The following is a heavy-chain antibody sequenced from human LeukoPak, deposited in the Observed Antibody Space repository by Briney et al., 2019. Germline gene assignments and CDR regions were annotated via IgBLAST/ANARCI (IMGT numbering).Heavy chain of an antibody. V-gene: IGHV3-30*18. CDR2: TSYDGINE. CDR3: AKADCPGGSCFSYSFDY. CDR1: GFTFSNYG. D-gene: IGHD2-15*01. Sequence: HPGGSLRLSCAASGFTFSNYGMHWVRQAPGKGLEWVAVTSYDGINENYADSLKGRFTISRDNSKNTLYLQMNSLRAEDTAVYYCAKADCPGGSCFSYSFDYWGQGTLVTVSS. J-gene: IGHJ4*02.